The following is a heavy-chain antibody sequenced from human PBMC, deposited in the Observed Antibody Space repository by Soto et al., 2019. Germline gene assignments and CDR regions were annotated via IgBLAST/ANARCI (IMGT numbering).Heavy chain of an antibody. Sequence: QVRLQQWGAGLLKPSETLSLTCAVNGGSFTSYYWSWIRQPPGKGLEWIGDISHGGITNYNPSLKSRVTISLDTSQNHFSLRLTSVTAADTAVYYCARDFDYWGQGTLVTVSS. CDR1: GGSFTSYY. J-gene: IGHJ4*02. CDR2: ISHGGIT. CDR3: ARDFDY. V-gene: IGHV4-34*01.